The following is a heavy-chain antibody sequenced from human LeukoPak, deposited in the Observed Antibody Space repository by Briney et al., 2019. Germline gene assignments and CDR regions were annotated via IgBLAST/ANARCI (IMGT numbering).Heavy chain of an antibody. Sequence: PGRSLRLSCEASGFSFSNYGLHWVRQAPGKGLEWVSVISYDGNNKYDADSVKGRFTISRDNSKSTLYLQMNSLRVEDTAVYYCAREVGAVDYWGQGTLVTVSS. CDR3: AREVGAVDY. CDR2: ISYDGNNK. V-gene: IGHV3-30*07. CDR1: GFSFSNYG. J-gene: IGHJ4*02. D-gene: IGHD1-26*01.